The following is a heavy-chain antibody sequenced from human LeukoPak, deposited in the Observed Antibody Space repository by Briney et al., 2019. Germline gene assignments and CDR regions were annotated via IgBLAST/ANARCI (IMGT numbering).Heavy chain of an antibody. Sequence: ASVKVSCKASGGTFGSYAISWVRQAPGQGLERMGGIIPIFGTANYAQKFQGRVTITADESTSTAYMELSSLRSEDTAVYYCARLLYGSANYFDYWGQGTLVTVSS. D-gene: IGHD3-10*01. V-gene: IGHV1-69*13. CDR1: GGTFGSYA. J-gene: IGHJ4*02. CDR2: IIPIFGTA. CDR3: ARLLYGSANYFDY.